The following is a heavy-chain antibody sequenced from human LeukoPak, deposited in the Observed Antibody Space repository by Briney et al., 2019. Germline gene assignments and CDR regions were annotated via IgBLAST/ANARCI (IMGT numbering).Heavy chain of an antibody. J-gene: IGHJ4*02. V-gene: IGHV4-59*01. D-gene: IGHD3-22*01. CDR3: ARRTYFYDSSGYYFDY. CDR1: GGSISSYY. CDR2: IYYSGST. Sequence: SETLSLTCTVSGGSISSYYWSWIRQPPGKGLECIGYIYYSGSTNYNPSLKSRVTISVDASKNQFSLKLSSVTAADTAVYYCARRTYFYDSSGYYFDYWGQGTLVTVSS.